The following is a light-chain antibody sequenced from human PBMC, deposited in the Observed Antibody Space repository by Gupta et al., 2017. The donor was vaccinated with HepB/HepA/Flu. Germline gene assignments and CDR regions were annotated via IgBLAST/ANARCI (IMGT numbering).Light chain of an antibody. CDR1: SGVASYA. CDR3: QTWGTGINWV. CDR2: VNSDGSH. Sequence: QLLLTPSPSASASLGASVKLTCTLSSGVASYAIAWHQQQPEKGPRFLMRVNSDGSHSKGDGIPDRFSGSSSGAERYLTISSLQSEDESDYYCQTWGTGINWVFGGGTKLTVL. J-gene: IGLJ3*02. V-gene: IGLV4-69*01.